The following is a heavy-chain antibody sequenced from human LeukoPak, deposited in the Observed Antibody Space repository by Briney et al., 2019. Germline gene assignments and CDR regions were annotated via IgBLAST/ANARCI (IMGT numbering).Heavy chain of an antibody. Sequence: PGGSLRLSCAASGLTFRNVWMSWVRQGPGKGLEWVGRIKSNADGGTTDYAAPVKGRFSISRDDSNSTLFLLLNSLRTEDTAVYYCTTGGGGTYSSDYWGQGILVTVSS. CDR1: GLTFRNVW. CDR3: TTGGGGTYSSDY. V-gene: IGHV3-15*01. J-gene: IGHJ4*02. D-gene: IGHD3-16*01. CDR2: IKSNADGGTT.